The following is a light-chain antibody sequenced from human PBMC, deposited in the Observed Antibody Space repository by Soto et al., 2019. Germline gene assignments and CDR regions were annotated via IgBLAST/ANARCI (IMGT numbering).Light chain of an antibody. V-gene: IGKV3-11*01. CDR1: QNVRTF. CDR2: VAS. CDR3: QQHSHWPPWT. Sequence: EVVLTQSSATLSFSPGERGTLSCRASQNVRTFLDWYQQKPGQAPRLLIYVASNRATGIPARFSGSGSGTDFTLTISSLEPEDFAVYYCQQHSHWPPWTFGQGTRVEIQ. J-gene: IGKJ1*01.